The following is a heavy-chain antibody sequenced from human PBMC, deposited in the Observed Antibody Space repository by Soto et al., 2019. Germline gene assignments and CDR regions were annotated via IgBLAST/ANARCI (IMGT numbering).Heavy chain of an antibody. J-gene: IGHJ4*02. CDR1: GGTFSSYA. D-gene: IGHD3-3*01. CDR3: ASGPRRTHQTYYDFWG. CDR2: IIPIFGTA. V-gene: IGHV1-69*05. Sequence: QVQLVQSGAEVKKPGSSVKVSCKASGGTFSSYAISWVRQAPGQGLEWMGGIIPIFGTANYAQKFRGRVTITXXEXTXXAYMELSSLRSEDTAVYYCASGPRRTHQTYYDFWGWGQGTLVTVSS.